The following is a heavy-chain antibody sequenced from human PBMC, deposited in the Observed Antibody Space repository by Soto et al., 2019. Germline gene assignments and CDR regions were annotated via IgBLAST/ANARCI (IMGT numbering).Heavy chain of an antibody. Sequence: PSETLSLTCTVSGGSISSSSYYWCWIRQPPGKGLEWIGSIYYSGSTYYNPSLKSRVTISVDTSKNQFSLKLSSVTAADTAVYYCASLIVDVLRFLEWPTNYGMDVWGQGTTVTVSS. D-gene: IGHD3-3*01. V-gene: IGHV4-39*01. CDR1: GGSISSSSYY. CDR2: IYYSGST. CDR3: ASLIVDVLRFLEWPTNYGMDV. J-gene: IGHJ6*02.